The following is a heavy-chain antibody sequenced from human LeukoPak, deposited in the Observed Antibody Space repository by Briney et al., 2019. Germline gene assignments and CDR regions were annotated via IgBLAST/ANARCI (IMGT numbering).Heavy chain of an antibody. J-gene: IGHJ4*02. V-gene: IGHV3-23*01. CDR2: ISGSGGST. D-gene: IGHD2-2*01. CDR3: AKDSSSQYQLLSGGDY. CDR1: GFAFSSYA. Sequence: GGSLRLSCAAAGFAFSSYAMSWVRQAPGKGLEWVSAISGSGGSTYYADSVKGLFTISRDNSKNTLYLQMNSLRAEDTAVYYCAKDSSSQYQLLSGGDYWGQGTLVTVSS.